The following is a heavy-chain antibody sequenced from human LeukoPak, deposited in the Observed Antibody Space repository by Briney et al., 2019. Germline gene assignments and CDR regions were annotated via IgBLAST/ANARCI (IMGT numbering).Heavy chain of an antibody. CDR2: IYYSGST. Sequence: PSETLSLTCTVSGGSISSYYWSWIRQPPGKGLEWIGYIYYSGSTNYNPSLKSRVTISVDTSKNQFSLKLSSVTAADTAVYYCARDTSGDYYYGMDVWGQGTTVTVSS. CDR3: ARDTSGDYYYGMDV. V-gene: IGHV4-59*12. D-gene: IGHD2-21*01. J-gene: IGHJ6*02. CDR1: GGSISSYY.